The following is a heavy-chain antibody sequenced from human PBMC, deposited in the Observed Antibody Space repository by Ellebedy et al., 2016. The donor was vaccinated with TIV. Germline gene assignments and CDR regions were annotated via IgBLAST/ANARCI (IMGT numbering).Heavy chain of an antibody. Sequence: GESLKISCAASGFSFSWHWMHWVRQAPGKGLVWVSRINNDGTATTYADSVKGRFTISRDNTKNTLYLQMNSLRAEDTAVYYCAKARGSSVIDYNYFGMDVWGQGTTVTVSS. CDR1: GFSFSWHW. D-gene: IGHD2-21*01. CDR3: AKARGSSVIDYNYFGMDV. J-gene: IGHJ6*02. CDR2: INNDGTAT. V-gene: IGHV3-74*01.